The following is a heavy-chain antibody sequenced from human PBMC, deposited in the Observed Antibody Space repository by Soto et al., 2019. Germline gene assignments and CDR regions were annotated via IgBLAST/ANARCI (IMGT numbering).Heavy chain of an antibody. CDR3: TRRRFGVWGVTTMDV. V-gene: IGHV4-39*01. CDR2: IYSSGST. CDR1: GGSIGGSNYF. D-gene: IGHD3-10*01. Sequence: PSETLSLTCTVSGGSIGGSNYFWGWIRQSPGTGLEWLGTIYSSGSTYYNPSLKSRITMSLDTSRNQFSLNLGSVTAADTAVYYCTRRRFGVWGVTTMDVWGTGTTVTVSS. J-gene: IGHJ6*04.